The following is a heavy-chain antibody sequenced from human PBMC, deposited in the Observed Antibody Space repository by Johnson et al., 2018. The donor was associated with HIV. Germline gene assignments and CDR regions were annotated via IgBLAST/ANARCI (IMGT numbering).Heavy chain of an antibody. CDR3: AKPRQPSDAFDI. J-gene: IGHJ3*02. Sequence: QVQLVESGGGVVQPGRSLRLSCAASGFNFNTYGMHWVRQAPGKGLEWVALIWYDGSEKDYADSVKGRFTIARDNSKNTLYLQMNSLRAEDTAVYYCAKPRQPSDAFDIWGQGTMVTVSS. CDR1: GFNFNTYG. CDR2: IWYDGSEK. V-gene: IGHV3-33*06. D-gene: IGHD6-13*01.